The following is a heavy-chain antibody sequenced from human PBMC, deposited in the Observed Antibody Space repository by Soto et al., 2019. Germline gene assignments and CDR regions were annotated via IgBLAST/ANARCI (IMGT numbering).Heavy chain of an antibody. Sequence: GESLKISCKGSGYSFTNYWIGWVRQMPGKGLEWMGIIDPGDSDTRYGPSFQGQVTMSVDKSINTAYLQWSSLKASDTAMYYCARSYTMDVWGQGTRVTVSS. CDR1: GYSFTNYW. J-gene: IGHJ6*02. D-gene: IGHD4-4*01. CDR3: ARSYTMDV. V-gene: IGHV5-51*01. CDR2: IDPGDSDT.